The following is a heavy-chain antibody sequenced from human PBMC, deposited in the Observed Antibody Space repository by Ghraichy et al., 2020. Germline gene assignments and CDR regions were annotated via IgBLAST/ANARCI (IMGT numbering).Heavy chain of an antibody. CDR2: ISYDGGNK. Sequence: GGSLRLSCAASGFTFSSFDMHWVRQAPGKGLEWVAVISYDGGNKYYADSVKGRFTIARDNSKNTVYLQMNSLRPEDTAVYYCAKVLNQYFDYWGQGTLVTVSS. J-gene: IGHJ4*02. V-gene: IGHV3-30*18. CDR3: AKVLNQYFDY. CDR1: GFTFSSFD. D-gene: IGHD1-14*01.